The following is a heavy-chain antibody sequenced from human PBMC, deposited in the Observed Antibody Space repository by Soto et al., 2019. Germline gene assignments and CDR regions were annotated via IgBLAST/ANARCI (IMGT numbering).Heavy chain of an antibody. D-gene: IGHD2-15*01. Sequence: TGEGLNISGKGSGYICTSYWIGWLRQLRGKGLEWRGIIYLVDSDTRYNPSFEGEVTSSAETSSSTAYLQWSSLKPSDTAMYYCARVAPDIVVVVAATSPPLDYWGQGTLVTVSS. J-gene: IGHJ4*02. CDR1: GYICTSYW. CDR3: ARVAPDIVVVVAATSPPLDY. V-gene: IGHV5-51*03. CDR2: IYLVDSDT.